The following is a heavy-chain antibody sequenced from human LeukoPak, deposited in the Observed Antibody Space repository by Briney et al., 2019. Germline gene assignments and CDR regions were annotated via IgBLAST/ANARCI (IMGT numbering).Heavy chain of an antibody. Sequence: GSLRLSCAASGFHFHTYTMLWVRQAPGKGLELVSSISSSSTDIYYADSVQGRFTISRDNAEKSLFLQMNSLRVDDTAVYYCAVNSGYDEVGGFWGQGTRVTVSS. D-gene: IGHD5-12*01. CDR1: GFHFHTYT. CDR2: ISSSSTDI. CDR3: AVNSGYDEVGGF. V-gene: IGHV3-21*01. J-gene: IGHJ4*02.